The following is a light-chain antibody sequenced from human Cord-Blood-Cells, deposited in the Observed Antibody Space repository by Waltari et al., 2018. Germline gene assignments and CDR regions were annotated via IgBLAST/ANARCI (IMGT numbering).Light chain of an antibody. V-gene: IGLV2-14*01. CDR3: SSYTSSSTLYV. CDR2: DVS. Sequence: QSALTQPASVSGSPGQSITIPRTGTSSDVGGYNSVSWYQQHPGKAPKLMIYDVSNRPSGVSNRFSGSKSGNTASLTISGLQAEDEADYYCSSYTSSSTLYVFGTGTKVTVL. J-gene: IGLJ1*01. CDR1: SSDVGGYNS.